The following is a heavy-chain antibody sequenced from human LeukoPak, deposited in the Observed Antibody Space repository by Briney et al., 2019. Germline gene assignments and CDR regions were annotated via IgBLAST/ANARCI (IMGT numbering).Heavy chain of an antibody. V-gene: IGHV1-2*02. Sequence: ASVKVSCKASGYSFTGYYMYWVRQAPGQGLEWMGWINPNSGGTNYAQKFQGRVTMTRDTSIGTVYMELSRLRSDDTAVYYCARDRSSLYNGNYAFWGQGTLVTVSS. D-gene: IGHD5-12*01. CDR1: GYSFTGYY. CDR3: ARDRSSLYNGNYAF. J-gene: IGHJ4*02. CDR2: INPNSGGT.